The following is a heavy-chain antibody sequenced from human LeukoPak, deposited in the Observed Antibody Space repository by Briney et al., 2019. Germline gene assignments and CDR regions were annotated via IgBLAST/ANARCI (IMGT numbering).Heavy chain of an antibody. CDR2: ISYDGSNK. D-gene: IGHD3-22*01. CDR3: AKAYYYDSSGYLGGFDY. V-gene: IGHV3-30*18. J-gene: IGHJ4*02. CDR1: GFTFSSYG. Sequence: AGGSLRLSRAASGFTFSSYGMHWVRQAPGKGLECVAVISYDGSNKYYADSVKGRFTISRDNSKNTLYLQMNSLRAEDTAVYYCAKAYYYDSSGYLGGFDYWGQGTLVTVSS.